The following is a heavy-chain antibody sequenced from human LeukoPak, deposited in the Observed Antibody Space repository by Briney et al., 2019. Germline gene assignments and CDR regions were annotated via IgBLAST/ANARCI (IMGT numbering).Heavy chain of an antibody. J-gene: IGHJ4*02. CDR1: GGPITGYY. CDR3: ARGDGYFAY. V-gene: IGHV4-59*01. CDR2: VYYTGSP. Sequence: SETLSLTCTVSGGPITGYYWGWIRQPPGKGLEWIGFVYYTGSPNYNPNYTPSLNGRGTISVDASKSQFSLRLNSVTAADTAVHYCARGDGYFAYWGQGTLVTVSS. D-gene: IGHD5-24*01.